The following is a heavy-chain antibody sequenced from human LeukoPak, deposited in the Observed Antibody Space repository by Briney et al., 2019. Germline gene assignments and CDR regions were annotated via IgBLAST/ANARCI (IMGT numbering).Heavy chain of an antibody. CDR1: GSGVHTFA. CDR2: ITKYDGRV. Sequence: GGSLRLSCAVSGSGVHTFAMSWVRLAPGKGLEWLSSITKYDGRVYYADSVRGRFTISRDNSQNELYLQMNSLRADDSAIYYCAKDHSADGWPTFEYWGRGTLVTVSS. J-gene: IGHJ4*02. D-gene: IGHD5-24*01. V-gene: IGHV3-23*01. CDR3: AKDHSADGWPTFEY.